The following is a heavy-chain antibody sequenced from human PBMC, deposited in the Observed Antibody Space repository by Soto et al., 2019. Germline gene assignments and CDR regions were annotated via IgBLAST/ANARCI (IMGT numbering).Heavy chain of an antibody. CDR1: GFTFSTYS. J-gene: IGHJ6*02. CDR3: AREYTAWPLAYGLDV. V-gene: IGHV3-21*02. Sequence: EVQLVESGGGLVKPGGSLRLSCVGSGFTFSTYSINWVRQAPGKGLEWVSSISSRSDIYYADSVKGRFTISRDNAKTSVSLQMNSLRAEDTAVYYCAREYTAWPLAYGLDVWGQGTTVTVSS. CDR2: ISSRSDI. D-gene: IGHD2-2*02.